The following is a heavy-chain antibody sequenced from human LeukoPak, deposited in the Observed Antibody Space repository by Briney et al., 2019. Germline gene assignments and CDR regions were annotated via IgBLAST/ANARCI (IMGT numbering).Heavy chain of an antibody. CDR2: ISSSSSYI. CDR1: GFTFNTYS. CDR3: AKAYSETYGLGYYYMDV. Sequence: GGSLRLSSAASGFTFNTYSMNWVRQAPGKGLEWVSSISSSSSYIYYADSVKGRFTISRDNAKNSLYLQINSLRAEDTAVYYCAKAYSETYGLGYYYMDVWGKGTTVTISS. D-gene: IGHD1-26*01. V-gene: IGHV3-21*01. J-gene: IGHJ6*03.